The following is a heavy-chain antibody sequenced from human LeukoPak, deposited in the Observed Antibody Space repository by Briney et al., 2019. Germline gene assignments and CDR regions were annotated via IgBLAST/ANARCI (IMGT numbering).Heavy chain of an antibody. V-gene: IGHV3-7*02. CDR1: GFTFSGYW. CDR3: TRSLDY. CDR2: IKPDGSEI. D-gene: IGHD2-15*01. Sequence: PGGPLRLSCAASGFTFSGYWMDWVRQAPGKVLEWVANIKPDGSEIYYVDSVKGRFTISRDNAKNSMYLQMNSLRAEDAAVYYCTRSLDYWGQGTLVTVSS. J-gene: IGHJ4*02.